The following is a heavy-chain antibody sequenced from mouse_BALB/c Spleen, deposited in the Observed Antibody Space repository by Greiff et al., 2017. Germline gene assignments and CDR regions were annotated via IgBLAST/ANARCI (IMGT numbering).Heavy chain of an antibody. D-gene: IGHD1-1*01. J-gene: IGHJ1*01. Sequence: EVMLVESGGGLVQPGGSLRLSCATSGFTFTDYYMSWVRQPPGKALEWLGFIRNKANGYTTEYSASVKGRFTISRDNSQSILYLQMNTLRAEDSATYYCARVYYGRGYFDVWGAGTTVTVSS. CDR1: GFTFTDYY. V-gene: IGHV7-3*02. CDR3: ARVYYGRGYFDV. CDR2: IRNKANGYTT.